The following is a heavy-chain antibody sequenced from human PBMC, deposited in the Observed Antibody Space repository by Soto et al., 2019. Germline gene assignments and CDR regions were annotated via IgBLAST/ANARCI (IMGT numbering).Heavy chain of an antibody. CDR2: TYYRSKWYN. Sequence: SQTLSLTCAISGDSVSSNSASWNLIRQSPSRGLEWLGRTYYRSKWYNDYAVSVKSRITINPDTSKNQFSLQLNSVTPEDTAVYYCARDDCTNGVCYRYFDYWGQGTLVTVSS. V-gene: IGHV6-1*01. CDR3: ARDDCTNGVCYRYFDY. D-gene: IGHD2-8*01. CDR1: GDSVSSNSAS. J-gene: IGHJ4*02.